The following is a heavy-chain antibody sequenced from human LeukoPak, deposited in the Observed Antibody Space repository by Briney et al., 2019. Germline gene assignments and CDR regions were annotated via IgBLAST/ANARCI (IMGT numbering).Heavy chain of an antibody. J-gene: IGHJ3*02. D-gene: IGHD3-22*01. V-gene: IGHV1-18*01. CDR3: ARDQGYYDSSGYYGDAFDI. Sequence: ASVKVSCKASGYTFTSYGINWVRQAPGQGLEWMGWISAYNGNTNYAQKLQGRVTMTTDTSTSTAYMELRSLRSDDTAVYYCARDQGYYDSSGYYGDAFDIWGQGTMVTVSS. CDR2: ISAYNGNT. CDR1: GYTFTSYG.